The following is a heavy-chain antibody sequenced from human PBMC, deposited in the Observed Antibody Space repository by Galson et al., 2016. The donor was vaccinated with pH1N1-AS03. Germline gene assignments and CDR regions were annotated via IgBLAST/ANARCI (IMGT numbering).Heavy chain of an antibody. V-gene: IGHV3-23*01. Sequence: SLRLSCAASGFTFSIYAMSWVRQAPGKGLEWVSVISGSGGSTYYADSVKGRFTISRDNSKNTLYLQMNSLRAEDTAIYYCASGRGATYQFDYWGQGAVVTVSS. D-gene: IGHD2-2*01. J-gene: IGHJ4*02. CDR3: ASGRGATYQFDY. CDR1: GFTFSIYA. CDR2: ISGSGGST.